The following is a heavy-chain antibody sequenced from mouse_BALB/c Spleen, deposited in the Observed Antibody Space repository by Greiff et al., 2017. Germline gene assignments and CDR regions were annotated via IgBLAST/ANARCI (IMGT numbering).Heavy chain of an antibody. V-gene: IGHV5-12-1*01. D-gene: IGHD2-1*01. CDR1: GFAFSSYD. CDR3: ARRGGNYGWYFDV. Sequence: DVQLVESGGGLVKPGGSLKLSCAASGFAFSSYDMSWVRQTPEKRLEWVAYISSGGGSTYYPDTVKGRFTISRDNAKNTLYLQMSSLKSEDTAMYYFARRGGNYGWYFDVWGAGTTVTVSS. J-gene: IGHJ1*01. CDR2: ISSGGGST.